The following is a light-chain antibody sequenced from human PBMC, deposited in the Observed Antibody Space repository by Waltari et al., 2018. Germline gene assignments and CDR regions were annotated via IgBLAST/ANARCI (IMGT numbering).Light chain of an antibody. CDR2: DAS. CDR1: QSVTTK. J-gene: IGKJ4*01. V-gene: IGKV3D-15*01. CDR3: QQYNNWPPLT. Sequence: EIVLTQSPATLSVSPAERATLSCRASQSVTTKLAWYQQKPGQAPRLRIYDASTRATGIPARFSGSGSGTEFTLTISSLQPEDFAVYYCQQYNNWPPLTFGGGTKVEIK.